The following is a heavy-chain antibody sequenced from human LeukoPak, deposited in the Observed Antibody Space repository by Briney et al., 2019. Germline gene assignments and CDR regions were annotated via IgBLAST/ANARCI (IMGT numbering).Heavy chain of an antibody. CDR2: ISSSSSTI. J-gene: IGHJ4*02. D-gene: IGHD2-15*01. CDR1: GFTFNTYA. V-gene: IGHV3-48*01. Sequence: GGSLRLSCAASGFTFNTYAMHWIRQAPGKGLEWVSYISSSSSTIYYADSVKGRFTISRDNAKNSLYLQMNSLRAEDTAVYYCARDKYRIGISYYFDYWGQGTLVTVSS. CDR3: ARDKYRIGISYYFDY.